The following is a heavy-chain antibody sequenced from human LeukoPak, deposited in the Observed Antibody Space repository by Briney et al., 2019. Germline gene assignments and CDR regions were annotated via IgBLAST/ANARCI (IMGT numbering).Heavy chain of an antibody. V-gene: IGHV1-46*01. J-gene: IGHJ4*02. Sequence: GASVKVSCKASGYDFSTYYMHWVRQAPGQGLEWIGIINPSDGTTIYAQKFQGRVTVTRDMPSSTVYMELTSLRSEDTAVYYCARRSSDYYYSLDYWGQGTLVTVSS. CDR2: INPSDGTT. CDR1: GYDFSTYY. D-gene: IGHD3-22*01. CDR3: ARRSSDYYYSLDY.